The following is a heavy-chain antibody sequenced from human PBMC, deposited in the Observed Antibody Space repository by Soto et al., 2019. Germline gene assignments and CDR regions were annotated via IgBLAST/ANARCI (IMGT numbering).Heavy chain of an antibody. Sequence: GASVKVSCKASGYAFIDYAMHWVRQAPGQRPEWMGWINPANGDTRYSPNFQGRAIMTRDTSTSTVYMELSSLISEDTAVYYCARGHPWGVTTGVGIDPWGQGTLVTVSS. CDR1: GYAFIDYA. J-gene: IGHJ5*02. D-gene: IGHD4-17*01. CDR2: INPANGDT. V-gene: IGHV1-3*01. CDR3: ARGHPWGVTTGVGIDP.